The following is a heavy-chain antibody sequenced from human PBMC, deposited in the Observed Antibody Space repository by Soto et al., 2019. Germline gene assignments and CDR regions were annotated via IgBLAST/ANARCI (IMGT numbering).Heavy chain of an antibody. J-gene: IGHJ4*02. V-gene: IGHV4-34*01. CDR3: ARGPGGQLLRDAFDY. CDR2: INHSGST. D-gene: IGHD6-6*01. Sequence: WETLSLTCTVYGGSFSGYYWSWIRQPPGKGLEWIGEINHSGSTNYNPSLKSRVTISVDTSKNQFSLKLSSVTAADTAVYYCARGPGGQLLRDAFDYWGQGTMVTVFS. CDR1: GGSFSGYY.